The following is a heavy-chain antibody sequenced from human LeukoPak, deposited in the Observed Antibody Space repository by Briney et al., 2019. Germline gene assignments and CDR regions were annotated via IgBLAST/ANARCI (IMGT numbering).Heavy chain of an antibody. CDR1: GFTFTSYY. CDR2: VNPWSAT. D-gene: IGHD3-3*01. Sequence: ALVKVSCKASGFTFTSYYLHWVRQAPGQGLEWVGLVNPWSATNYAPRFQGRVTMTRDTSTSTVYMELSSLRSEDTAVYYCARDRNTIFGVVIYWFDPWGQGTLVTVSS. V-gene: IGHV1-46*01. J-gene: IGHJ5*02. CDR3: ARDRNTIFGVVIYWFDP.